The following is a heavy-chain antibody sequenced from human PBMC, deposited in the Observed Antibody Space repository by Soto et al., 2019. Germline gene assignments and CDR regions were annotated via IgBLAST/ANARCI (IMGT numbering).Heavy chain of an antibody. V-gene: IGHV3-64D*06. D-gene: IGHD2-8*01. CDR3: VKVMGSCTYYGLDA. J-gene: IGHJ6*02. CDR2: ITNYGDAI. Sequence: GGSLRLSCSASGFVFSDFAMHCVRQAPGKGLEFVAAITNYGDAIYYSYSASDRFTIFRDNSKTMVFLQMYSLRPEDTALYSCVKVMGSCTYYGLDAWGQGTTV. CDR1: GFVFSDFA.